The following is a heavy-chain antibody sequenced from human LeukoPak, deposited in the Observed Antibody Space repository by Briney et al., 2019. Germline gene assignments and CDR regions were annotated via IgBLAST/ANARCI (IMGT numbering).Heavy chain of an antibody. CDR3: ARSRGRYCSSTSCYTAFDY. J-gene: IGHJ4*02. CDR1: GFTFSSYA. CDR2: ISYDGSNK. D-gene: IGHD2-2*02. Sequence: GGSLRLSCAASGFTFSSYAMHWVRQAPGKGLEWVAVISYDGSNKYYADSVKGRFTISRDNSKNTLYLQMNSLGAEDTAVYYCARSRGRYCSSTSCYTAFDYWGQGTLVTVSS. V-gene: IGHV3-30-3*01.